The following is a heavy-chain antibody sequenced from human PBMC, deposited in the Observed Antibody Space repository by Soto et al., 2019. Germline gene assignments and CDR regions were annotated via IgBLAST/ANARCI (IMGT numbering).Heavy chain of an antibody. CDR3: ARDPVAGTYFDY. V-gene: IGHV1-18*01. CDR2: INVYNGNT. D-gene: IGHD6-19*01. CDR1: GDTFTSSG. J-gene: IGHJ4*02. Sequence: QVQLVQSGAEVKKPGASVKVSCKASGDTFTSSGISWVRQAPGQGLEGMGGINVYNGNTNYAQILQGRVTMNTDTSTSTAYMALRSLRSDDTAVYYCARDPVAGTYFDYWGQVALFTFSS.